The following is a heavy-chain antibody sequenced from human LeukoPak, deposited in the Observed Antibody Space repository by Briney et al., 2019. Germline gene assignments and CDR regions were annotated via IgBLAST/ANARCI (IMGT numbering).Heavy chain of an antibody. D-gene: IGHD6-6*01. CDR3: AKDHDSSSSGGYDY. Sequence: GGSLRLSCAASGFTFSSYWMSWVRQAPGKGLEWVANIKQDGSEKYYVDSVKGRFTISRDNAKNSLYLQMNSLRAEDTALYYCAKDHDSSSSGGYDYWGQGTLVTVSS. CDR1: GFTFSSYW. CDR2: IKQDGSEK. V-gene: IGHV3-7*03. J-gene: IGHJ4*02.